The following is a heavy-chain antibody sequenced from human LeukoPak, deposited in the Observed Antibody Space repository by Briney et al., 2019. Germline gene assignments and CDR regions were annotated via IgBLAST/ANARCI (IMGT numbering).Heavy chain of an antibody. D-gene: IGHD1-1*01. V-gene: IGHV4-39*01. Sequence: PSETLSLTCTVSGGSISSSSYYWGWIRQPPGKGLEWIGSIYYSGTTYYNPSLKSRVTISVDTSKNQFSLKLSSVTAADTAAYYCARRRYSRFEAVYNWFDPWGQGTLVTVSS. CDR1: GGSISSSSYY. CDR3: ARRRYSRFEAVYNWFDP. J-gene: IGHJ5*02. CDR2: IYYSGTT.